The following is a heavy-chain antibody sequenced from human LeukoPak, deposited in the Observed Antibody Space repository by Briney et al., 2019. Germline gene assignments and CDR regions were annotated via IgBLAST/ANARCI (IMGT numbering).Heavy chain of an antibody. J-gene: IGHJ6*02. V-gene: IGHV4-30-2*01. D-gene: IGHD1-1*01. CDR3: ARERSTLEGYYGMDV. Sequence: PSETLSLTCTVSGGSISSGGYYWSWIRQPPGKGLEWIGYIYHSGGTYYNPSLKSRVTISVDRSKNQFSLKLSSVTAADTAVYYCARERSTLEGYYGMDVWGQGTTVTVSS. CDR1: GGSISSGGYY. CDR2: IYHSGGT.